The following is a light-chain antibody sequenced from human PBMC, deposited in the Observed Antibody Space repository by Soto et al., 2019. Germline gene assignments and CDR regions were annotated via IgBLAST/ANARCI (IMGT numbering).Light chain of an antibody. CDR1: SSDVGGYNY. CDR2: DVS. J-gene: IGLJ1*01. CDR3: TSYTSSSTRDV. Sequence: QSVLTQPASVSGSPGQSITISCTGTSSDVGGYNYVSWYQQHPGKAPKVMIYDVSNRPSGVSNRFSGSKSGNTASLTISGLQAEDEADYYCTSYTSSSTRDVFGTGTKVTVL. V-gene: IGLV2-14*01.